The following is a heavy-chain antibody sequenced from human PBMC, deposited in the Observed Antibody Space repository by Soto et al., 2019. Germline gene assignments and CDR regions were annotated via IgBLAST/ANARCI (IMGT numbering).Heavy chain of an antibody. J-gene: IGHJ4*02. CDR1: GFTFSSYA. CDR2: ISGSGGST. Sequence: EVQLLESGGGLVQPGGSLRLSCAASGFTFSSYAMSWVRQAPGKGLEWVSAISGSGGSTYYADSVKGRFTISRDNSKNPLYLQMNSLRAEDTAVYYCAKFDMGIAVAGGLGWDYWGQGTLVTVSS. CDR3: AKFDMGIAVAGGLGWDY. V-gene: IGHV3-23*01. D-gene: IGHD6-19*01.